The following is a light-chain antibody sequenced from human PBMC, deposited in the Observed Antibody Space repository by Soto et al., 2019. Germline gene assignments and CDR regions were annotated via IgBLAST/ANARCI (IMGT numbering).Light chain of an antibody. CDR3: QQYNDWPT. Sequence: DIVMTQSPATLSVSLGERATLSFRASQSVSNSLAWYQVKPGEAPRLLIYGASNRATGIPARFSGSGSGTEFSLTIRGLQSEDFAVYYCQQYNDWPTFGQGTKVDI. CDR1: QSVSNS. J-gene: IGKJ1*01. V-gene: IGKV3-15*01. CDR2: GAS.